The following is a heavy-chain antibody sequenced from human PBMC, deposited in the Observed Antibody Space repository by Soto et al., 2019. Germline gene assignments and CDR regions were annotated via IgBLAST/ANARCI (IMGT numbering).Heavy chain of an antibody. CDR2: ISSNGGTT. CDR3: ARDGRAMNDY. V-gene: IGHV3-64*01. CDR1: GFTFSTYA. J-gene: IGHJ4*02. D-gene: IGHD5-18*01. Sequence: EVQLVESGGGLVQPGGSLRLSCAASGFTFSTYAMQWVRQAPGKGLEFVSSISSNGGTTNYEYSVKGRFTISRDNSRDTLYLQMGSLRPEDMAVYYCARDGRAMNDYWGQGTLVTVSS.